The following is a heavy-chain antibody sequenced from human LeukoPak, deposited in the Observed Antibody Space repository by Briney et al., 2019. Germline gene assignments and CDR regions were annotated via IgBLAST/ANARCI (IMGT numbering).Heavy chain of an antibody. J-gene: IGHJ6*03. CDR1: GGSISSSSYY. V-gene: IGHV4-39*07. Sequence: SETLSLTCTVSGGSISSSSYYWGWIRQPPGKGLEWIGSIYYSGSTYYNPSPKSRVTISVDTSKNQFSLKLSSVTAADTAVYYCARTNYYYYMDVWGKGTTVTVSS. CDR2: IYYSGST. CDR3: ARTNYYYYMDV.